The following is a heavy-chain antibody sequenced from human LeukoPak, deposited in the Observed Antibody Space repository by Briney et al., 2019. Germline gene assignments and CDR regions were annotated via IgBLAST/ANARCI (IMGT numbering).Heavy chain of an antibody. V-gene: IGHV3-30*18. J-gene: IGHJ4*02. CDR1: GFTFSSYG. CDR3: AKEASGYDYFVDY. CDR2: ISYDGSNK. Sequence: GGSLRLSCAASGFTFSSYGMHWVRQAPGKGLEWVAVISYDGSNKYYADSVKGRFTISRDNSKNTLYLQMNSLRAEDTAVYYCAKEASGYDYFVDYWGQGTLVTVSS. D-gene: IGHD5-12*01.